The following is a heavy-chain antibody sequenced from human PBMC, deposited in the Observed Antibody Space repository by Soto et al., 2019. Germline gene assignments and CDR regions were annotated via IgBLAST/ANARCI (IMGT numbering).Heavy chain of an antibody. V-gene: IGHV3-23*01. CDR2: ISGSGGST. D-gene: IGHD3-22*01. CDR3: AKADNSGYYSLLSPNWLDP. Sequence: EVQLLESGGGLVQPGGSLRLSCAASGFTFSSYAMSWVRQAPGKGLEWVSAISGSGGSTYYADSVKGRFTISRDNSKNTPYLQMNSLRAEDTAAYYCAKADNSGYYSLLSPNWLDPWGQGTLVTVSS. J-gene: IGHJ5*02. CDR1: GFTFSSYA.